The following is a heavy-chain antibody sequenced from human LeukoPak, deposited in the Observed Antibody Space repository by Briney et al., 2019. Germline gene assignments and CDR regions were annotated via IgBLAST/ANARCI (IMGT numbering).Heavy chain of an antibody. Sequence: GGSLRLSCAVSGFIVSSNYMRWVRQAPGKGPEWVSVIYSGGDTYYADSVKGRFTVSRDNSKNTLYLQTNSLRAEDTAVYYCARGEGGLAAAGTHCWGHVTLVTVSS. D-gene: IGHD6-13*01. V-gene: IGHV3-53*01. CDR1: GFIVSSNY. CDR2: IYSGGDT. CDR3: ARGEGGLAAAGTHC. J-gene: IGHJ4*01.